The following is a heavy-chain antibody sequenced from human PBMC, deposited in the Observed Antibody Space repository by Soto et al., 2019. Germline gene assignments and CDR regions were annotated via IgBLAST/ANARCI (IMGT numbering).Heavy chain of an antibody. CDR3: AREQNTYYDYIWGSYRGDYFDY. CDR1: GGSFSGYY. Sequence: SSETLSLTFAVYGGSFSGYYWSWIRQPPGKGLEWIGEINHSGSTNYNPSLKSRVTISVDTSKNQFSLELSSVTAADTAVYYCAREQNTYYDYIWGSYRGDYFDYWGQGTLVTVSS. V-gene: IGHV4-34*01. D-gene: IGHD3-16*02. CDR2: INHSGST. J-gene: IGHJ4*02.